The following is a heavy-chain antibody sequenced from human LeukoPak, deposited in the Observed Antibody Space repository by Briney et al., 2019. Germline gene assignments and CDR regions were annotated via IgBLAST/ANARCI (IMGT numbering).Heavy chain of an antibody. CDR2: ISSSSSII. D-gene: IGHD3-16*01. CDR1: GFTFSSYS. J-gene: IGHJ4*02. V-gene: IGHV3-21*01. CDR3: ARDLFDDYSLDY. Sequence: PGGSLRLSCAASGFTFSSYSMNWVRQAPGKGLEWVSSISSSSSIIYHADSVKGRFTISRDNAKNSLYLQMNSLRAEDTAVYYCARDLFDDYSLDYWGQGTLVTVSS.